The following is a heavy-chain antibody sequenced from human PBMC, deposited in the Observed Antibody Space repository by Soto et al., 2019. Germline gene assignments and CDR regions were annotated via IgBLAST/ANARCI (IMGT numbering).Heavy chain of an antibody. Sequence: SETLSLTCTVSGGSISSYYWSWVRQPAGKGLEWIGRIYTSGSTNYNPSLKSRVTISVDTSKNQFSLKLSAVTSADTAVYYCPRVATMVRGPDAFDIWGQGTMVTVSS. CDR2: IYTSGST. CDR1: GGSISSYY. V-gene: IGHV4-4*07. CDR3: PRVATMVRGPDAFDI. D-gene: IGHD3-10*01. J-gene: IGHJ3*02.